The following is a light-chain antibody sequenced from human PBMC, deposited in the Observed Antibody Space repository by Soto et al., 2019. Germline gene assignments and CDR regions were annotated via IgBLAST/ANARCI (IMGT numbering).Light chain of an antibody. J-gene: IGKJ5*01. CDR2: GAS. CDR1: QDVGTY. CDR3: QQGGNWPVT. Sequence: VLTQSPVTLSLSPGERATLSCRASQDVGTYVAWYQVRGGQAPRLLISGASKRATGIPDRINGGGSGADFILTINSLESGDSAVYFSQQGGNWPVTFGQGTRVEIK. V-gene: IGKV3D-11*01.